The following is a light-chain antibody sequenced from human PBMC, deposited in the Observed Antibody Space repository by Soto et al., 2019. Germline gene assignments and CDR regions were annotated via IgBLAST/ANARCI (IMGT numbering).Light chain of an antibody. CDR3: QAWDSSTAHVM. CDR1: KLGDKF. V-gene: IGLV3-1*01. J-gene: IGLJ3*02. Sequence: SYELTQPPSVSVSPGQTATITCSGDKLGDKFASWYQQKPGQSPVLVIYQDIKRPSGIPERFSGSNSGNTAALTISGAQAMDEADYYCQAWDSSTAHVMFGGGTKLTVL. CDR2: QDI.